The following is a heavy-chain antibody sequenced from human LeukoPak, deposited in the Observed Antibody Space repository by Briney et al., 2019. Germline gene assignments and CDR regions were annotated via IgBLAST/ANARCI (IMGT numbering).Heavy chain of an antibody. CDR2: INPNSGGT. V-gene: IGHV1-2*04. CDR1: GYTFTGYY. Sequence: ASVKVSCKASGYTFTGYYIHWVRQAPGQGLEWMGLINPNSGGTNYAQKFQGWVTMTRDTSISTAYMELSRLRSDDTAVYYCARGGSITMVRGVIKYFQHWGQGTLVTVSS. D-gene: IGHD3-10*01. CDR3: ARGGSITMVRGVIKYFQH. J-gene: IGHJ1*01.